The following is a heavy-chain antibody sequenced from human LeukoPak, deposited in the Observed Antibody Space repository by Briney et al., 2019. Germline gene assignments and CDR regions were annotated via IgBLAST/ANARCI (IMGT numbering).Heavy chain of an antibody. D-gene: IGHD7-27*01. CDR1: GGSLSRGGDY. Sequence: SQTLSLTCTVSGGSLSRGGDYWTWIRQHPGKVLEWIGNTYYGGSTYYNPSLKSRGTISIDTSKNQFSLQLNSVSPEDTAVYYCARDPVWGSAWGQGTLVTVSS. V-gene: IGHV4-31*03. CDR2: TYYGGST. CDR3: ARDPVWGSA. J-gene: IGHJ5*02.